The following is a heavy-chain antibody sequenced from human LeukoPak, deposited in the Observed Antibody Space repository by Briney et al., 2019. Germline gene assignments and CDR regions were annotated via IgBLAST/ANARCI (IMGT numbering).Heavy chain of an antibody. J-gene: IGHJ6*03. V-gene: IGHV3-21*01. CDR3: ARADGWVTLSLDYYYYMDV. Sequence: PGGSLTLSCAVSGFTFSSYSMNWLRRAPGKGLEWVSSMSSSSSYIYYADSVKGRFTISRDNAKNSLYLQMNSLRAEDTAVYYCARADGWVTLSLDYYYYMDVWGKGTTVTVSS. CDR2: MSSSSSYI. CDR1: GFTFSSYS. D-gene: IGHD4-23*01.